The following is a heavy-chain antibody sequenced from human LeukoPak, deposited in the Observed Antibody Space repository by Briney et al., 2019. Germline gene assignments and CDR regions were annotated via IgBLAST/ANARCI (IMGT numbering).Heavy chain of an antibody. CDR1: GFTFSSYG. V-gene: IGHV3-30*02. D-gene: IGHD3-22*01. Sequence: GGSLRLSCAASGFTFSSYGMHWVRQAPGKGLEWVTFIRYGGSNKYYADPVKGRFTISRDNSKNTLYLQMNSLRADDTAVYYCAKEQNYYDSSGYYIWGQGTLVTVSS. J-gene: IGHJ4*02. CDR2: IRYGGSNK. CDR3: AKEQNYYDSSGYYI.